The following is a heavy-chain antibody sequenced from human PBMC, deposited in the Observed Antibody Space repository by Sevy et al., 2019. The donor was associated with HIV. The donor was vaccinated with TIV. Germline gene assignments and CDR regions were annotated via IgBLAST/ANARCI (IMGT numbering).Heavy chain of an antibody. J-gene: IGHJ6*02. CDR3: ARDTGFSSTSEYGMDV. CDR1: GGTFSKYA. D-gene: IGHD2-2*01. Sequence: ASVKVSCKASGGTFSKYAITWVRQAPGQGLEWMGGIIPIFGTANYAQKFQGRVTIIADESTSTAYMELSSLRSEDTAVYYCARDTGFSSTSEYGMDVWGQGTTVTVSS. CDR2: IIPIFGTA. V-gene: IGHV1-69*13.